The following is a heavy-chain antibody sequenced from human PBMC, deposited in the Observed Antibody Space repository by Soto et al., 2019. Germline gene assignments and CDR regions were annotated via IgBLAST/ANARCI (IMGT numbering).Heavy chain of an antibody. V-gene: IGHV4-61*08. Sequence: PSETLSLTCTVSGGSISSGGYYWSWIRQPPGKGLEWIGYIYHSGSTNYNPSLKSRVTISVDTSKNQFSLKLSSVTAADTAVYFCARGILSGYLPFDYWGQGTLVTVSS. D-gene: IGHD3-22*01. CDR1: GGSISSGGYY. CDR2: IYHSGST. J-gene: IGHJ4*02. CDR3: ARGILSGYLPFDY.